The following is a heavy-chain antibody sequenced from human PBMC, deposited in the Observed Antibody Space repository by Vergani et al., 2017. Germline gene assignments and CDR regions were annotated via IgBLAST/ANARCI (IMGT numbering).Heavy chain of an antibody. D-gene: IGHD4-17*01. V-gene: IGHV3-21*01. J-gene: IGHJ6*02. Sequence: EVQLVESGGGLVKPGGSLRLSCAASGFTFSSYSMNWVRQAPGKGLEWVSSISSSSSYIYYADSVKGRFTISRDNAKNSLYLQMNSLRAEDTAVYYCARGAPVTTDYYYGMDVWGQGP. CDR1: GFTFSSYS. CDR3: ARGAPVTTDYYYGMDV. CDR2: ISSSSSYI.